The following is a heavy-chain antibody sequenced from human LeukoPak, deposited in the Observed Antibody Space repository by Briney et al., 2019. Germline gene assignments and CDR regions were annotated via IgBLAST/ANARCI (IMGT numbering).Heavy chain of an antibody. CDR1: GFTFSSYA. Sequence: GGSLRLSCAASGFTFSSYAMHWVRQAPGKGLEWVAIISYDGGNKYYADSVKGRFTISRDNSNNTLSLQLNSLIGEDTAVYYCARARATGFAVVPAAFDCGGEGTVVTV. CDR3: ARARATGFAVVPAAFDC. J-gene: IGHJ4*02. D-gene: IGHD2-2*01. CDR2: ISYDGGNK. V-gene: IGHV3-30*04.